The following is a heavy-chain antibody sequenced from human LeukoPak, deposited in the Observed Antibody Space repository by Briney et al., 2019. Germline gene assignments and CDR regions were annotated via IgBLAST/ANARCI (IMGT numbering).Heavy chain of an antibody. V-gene: IGHV4-39*07. CDR1: GGSISSSSYY. Sequence: SETLSLTCTVSGGSISSSSYYWGWIRQPPGKGLEWIGSIYYSGSTYYNPSLKSRVTISVDTSKNQFSLKLSSVTAADTAVYYCARGGGSGSPYWGLFRYWGQGTLVTVSS. D-gene: IGHD2-15*01. CDR3: ARGGGSGSPYWGLFRY. J-gene: IGHJ4*02. CDR2: IYYSGST.